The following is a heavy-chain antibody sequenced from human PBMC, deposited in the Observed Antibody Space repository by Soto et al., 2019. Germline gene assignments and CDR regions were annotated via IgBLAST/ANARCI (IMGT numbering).Heavy chain of an antibody. CDR3: ARMESFGSLNWFDP. J-gene: IGHJ5*02. Sequence: ASVKVSCKASGYTFTNNDVSWVRQATGQGLEWMGWMNPGSGDTGYAQKFQGRVTMTGDISIASAYMELNSLTSEDTAIYYCARMESFGSLNWFDPWGQGTLVTVSS. CDR2: MNPGSGDT. V-gene: IGHV1-8*02. CDR1: GYTFTNND. D-gene: IGHD5-18*01.